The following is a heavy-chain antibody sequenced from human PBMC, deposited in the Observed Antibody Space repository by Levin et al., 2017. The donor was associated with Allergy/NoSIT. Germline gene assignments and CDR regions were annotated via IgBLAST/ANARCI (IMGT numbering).Heavy chain of an antibody. CDR2: ISYDGSNK. CDR3: ARREDYYDSSGYYYILDY. Sequence: GGSLRLSCAASGFTFSSYAMHWVRQAPGKGLEWVAVISYDGSNKYYADSVKGRFTISRDNSKNTLYLQMNSLRAEDTAVYYCARREDYYDSSGYYYILDYWGQGTLVTVSS. J-gene: IGHJ4*02. D-gene: IGHD3-22*01. V-gene: IGHV3-30-3*01. CDR1: GFTFSSYA.